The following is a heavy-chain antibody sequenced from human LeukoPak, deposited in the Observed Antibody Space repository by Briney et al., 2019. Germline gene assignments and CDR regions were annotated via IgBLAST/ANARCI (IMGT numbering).Heavy chain of an antibody. J-gene: IGHJ4*02. D-gene: IGHD3-9*01. CDR3: AKDVERLDYFDY. V-gene: IGHV3-30*18. CDR1: GFTFSSYG. CDR2: MSYEGTNR. Sequence: GGALRLSCAASGFTFSSYGMHRVRQAPGKGLEWVAVMSYEGTNRYYADSVKGRFTISRDNSKNTLYLLMHSLRAEDTAVYYCAKDVERLDYFDYSGQGTLVTVSS.